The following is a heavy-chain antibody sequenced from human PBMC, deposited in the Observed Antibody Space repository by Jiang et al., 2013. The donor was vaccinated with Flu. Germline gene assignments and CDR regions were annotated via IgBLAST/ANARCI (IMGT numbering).Heavy chain of an antibody. CDR1: GFTFSSYS. Sequence: LLESGGGLVQPGGSLRLSCAASGFTFSSYSMNWVRQAPGKGLEWVSYISSSSSTIYYADSVKGRFTISRDNSKNTLYLQMNSLRAEDTAVYYCARDRQGVLVVYAILDYWGQGTLVTVSS. V-gene: IGHV3-48*01. D-gene: IGHD2-8*02. CDR2: ISSSSSTI. J-gene: IGHJ4*02. CDR3: ARDRQGVLVVYAILDY.